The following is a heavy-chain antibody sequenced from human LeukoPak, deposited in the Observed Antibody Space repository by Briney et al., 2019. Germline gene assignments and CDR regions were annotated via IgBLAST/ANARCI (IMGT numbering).Heavy chain of an antibody. Sequence: GGSLRLSRAASGFTFSSYSMNWVRQPPGKGLEWVLSISSSSSYIYYADSVKGRFTISRDNAKNSVYLQMNSLRVEDTAVYYCARASDYGDYFSGMDVWGQGTTVTVSS. V-gene: IGHV3-21*01. CDR3: ARASDYGDYFSGMDV. J-gene: IGHJ6*02. D-gene: IGHD4-17*01. CDR1: GFTFSSYS. CDR2: ISSSSSYI.